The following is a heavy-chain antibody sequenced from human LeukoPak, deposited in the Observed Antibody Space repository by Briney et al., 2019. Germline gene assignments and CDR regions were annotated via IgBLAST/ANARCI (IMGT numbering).Heavy chain of an antibody. CDR3: AKVLRSSGWYYFDY. J-gene: IGHJ4*02. V-gene: IGHV3-30-3*01. CDR2: ISYDGSNK. CDR1: GFTFSSYA. D-gene: IGHD6-19*01. Sequence: GGSLRLSCAASGFTFSSYAMHWVRQAPGKGLEWVAVISYDGSNKYYVDSVKGRFTISRDNSKNTLYLQMNSLRAEDTAVYYCAKVLRSSGWYYFDYWGQGTLVTVSS.